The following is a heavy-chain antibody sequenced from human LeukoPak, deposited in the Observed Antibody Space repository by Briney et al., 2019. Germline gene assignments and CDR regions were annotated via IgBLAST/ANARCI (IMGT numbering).Heavy chain of an antibody. CDR1: GFTFGNYA. D-gene: IGHD2-2*02. J-gene: IGHJ5*02. Sequence: GGSLRLSCEASGFTFGNYAMNWVRQAPGKGLEWVSTISGTGSSTYYADSAKGRFTISRDNSKDTLFLQLNSLTAADTAMYFCAKASAAIPQYCNSWGQGTLATVSS. CDR2: ISGTGSST. CDR3: AKASAAIPQYCNS. V-gene: IGHV3-23*01.